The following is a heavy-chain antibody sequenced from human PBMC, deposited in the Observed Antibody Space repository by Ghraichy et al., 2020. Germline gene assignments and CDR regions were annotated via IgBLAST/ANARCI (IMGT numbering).Heavy chain of an antibody. J-gene: IGHJ4*02. Sequence: GESLNISCAASGFTFSSYWMHWARQAPGKGLVWVSRINSDGSSTSYADSVKGRFTISRDNAKNTLYLQMNSLRAEDTAVYYCARVSADFGGWGSFDYWGQGTLVTVSS. D-gene: IGHD6-19*01. CDR1: GFTFSSYW. CDR3: ARVSADFGGWGSFDY. V-gene: IGHV3-74*01. CDR2: INSDGSST.